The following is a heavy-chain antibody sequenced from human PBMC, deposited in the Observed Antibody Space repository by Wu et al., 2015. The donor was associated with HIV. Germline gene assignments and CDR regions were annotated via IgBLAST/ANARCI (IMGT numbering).Heavy chain of an antibody. D-gene: IGHD3-16*01. CDR3: VRDPYGGSYYGAFDI. V-gene: IGHV1-18*01. CDR1: GYNFVTYG. J-gene: IGHJ3*02. Sequence: QVQLVQSGAEVKKPGASVRLSCKTSGYNFVTYGISWVRQAPGQGLEWIGWISTYKGNTNSARMVQDRLTLTTDTSTSTAFMDLSGLRSDDTAVYYCVRDPYGGSYYGAFDIWAKGQWSPSLQ. CDR2: ISTYKGNT.